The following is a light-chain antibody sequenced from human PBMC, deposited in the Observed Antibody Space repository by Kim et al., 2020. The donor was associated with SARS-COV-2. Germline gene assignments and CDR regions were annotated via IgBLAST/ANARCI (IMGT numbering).Light chain of an antibody. V-gene: IGLV3-19*01. CDR3: KSRDSSGNRLNWV. Sequence: SSELTQDPAVSVALGQTVRITCQGDSLRSYYASWYQQKPGQAPVLVIYGKNNRPSGIPDRFSGSSSGNTASLTITGAQAEDEADYYCKSRDSSGNRLNWV. CDR1: SLRSYY. CDR2: GKN. J-gene: IGLJ3*02.